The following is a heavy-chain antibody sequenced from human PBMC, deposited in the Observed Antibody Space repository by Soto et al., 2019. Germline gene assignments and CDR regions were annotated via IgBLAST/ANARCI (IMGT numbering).Heavy chain of an antibody. CDR1: GYTFTGYY. V-gene: IGHV1-2*04. CDR3: AREVHYDILTAYQKDYYYYGMDV. CDR2: INPNSGGT. Sequence: QVQLVQSGAEVKKPGASVKVSCKASGYTFTGYYMHWVRQAPGQGLEWMGWINPNSGGTNYAQKFQGWVTMTRDTSISTAYMELSRLRSDDTAVYYCAREVHYDILTAYQKDYYYYGMDVWGQGTTVTVSS. D-gene: IGHD3-9*01. J-gene: IGHJ6*02.